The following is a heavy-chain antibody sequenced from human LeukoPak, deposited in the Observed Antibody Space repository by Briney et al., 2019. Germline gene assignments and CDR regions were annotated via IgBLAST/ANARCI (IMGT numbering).Heavy chain of an antibody. D-gene: IGHD3-3*01. CDR2: IYYSGST. V-gene: IGHV4-59*12. J-gene: IGHJ5*02. CDR1: GGSISSYY. CDR3: ARDLLRFLESPPP. Sequence: SETLSLTCTVSGGSISSYYWSWIRQPPGKGLEWIGYIYYSGSTNYNPSLKSRVTISVDTSKNQFSLKLSSVTAADTAVYYCARDLLRFLESPPPWGQGTLVTVSS.